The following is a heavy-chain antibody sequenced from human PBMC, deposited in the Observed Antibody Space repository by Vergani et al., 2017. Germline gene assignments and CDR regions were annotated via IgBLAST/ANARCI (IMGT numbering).Heavy chain of an antibody. J-gene: IGHJ5*02. V-gene: IGHV3-11*01. D-gene: IGHD1/OR15-1a*01. CDR1: GFIFSDYY. CDR2: ISEGGETK. CDR3: GRKQSPASLMDKPIDI. Sequence: QVQLVASGGGLVRPGGSLRLSCAASGFIFSDYYMTWIRQTPGKGLEWLAHISEGGETKMYAESLKGRFTVSRDNTKNLLILQMKTLKVDDTATYYCGRKQSPASLMDKPIDIWGQGTLVTVSS.